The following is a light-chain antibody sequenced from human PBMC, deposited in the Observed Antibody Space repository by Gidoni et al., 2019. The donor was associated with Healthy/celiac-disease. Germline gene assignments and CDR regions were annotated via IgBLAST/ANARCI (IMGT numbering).Light chain of an antibody. J-gene: IGKJ4*01. Sequence: ESELTQSPGTLSLSPGERATLSCRASQSVSSSYLAWYQQKPGQAPRLLIYGASSRATGIPDRFSGSGSGTDFTLTISRLEPEDFAVYYCQQYGSSPPLTFGGGTKVEIK. CDR3: QQYGSSPPLT. CDR1: QSVSSSY. V-gene: IGKV3-20*01. CDR2: GAS.